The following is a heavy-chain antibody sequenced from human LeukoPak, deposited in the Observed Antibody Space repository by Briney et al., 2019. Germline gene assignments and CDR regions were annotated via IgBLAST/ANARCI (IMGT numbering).Heavy chain of an antibody. CDR3: ARGGSYDRCGYVHYYNY. V-gene: IGHV3-30*03. CDR1: GFTFSSYF. CDR2: ISYDGSNK. Sequence: GRSLRLSCAVSGFTFSSYFMHWVRQAPGQGLEWVAVISYDGSNKYYADSVKGRFTISRDNSKSTLYLQMNSLRAEDTAVYYCARGGSYDRCGYVHYYNYWGQGTLVTVSS. J-gene: IGHJ4*02. D-gene: IGHD3-22*01.